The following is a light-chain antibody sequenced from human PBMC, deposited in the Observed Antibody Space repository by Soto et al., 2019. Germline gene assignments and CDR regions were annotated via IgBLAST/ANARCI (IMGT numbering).Light chain of an antibody. CDR2: KAS. CDR3: QQYSTYTPRT. V-gene: IGKV1-5*03. J-gene: IGKJ1*01. Sequence: DIQMTQSPSTLSASVGDRVTITCRAIQSISIWLAWYQQKPGKAPKILIYKASSLESGVPSRFSGSGSGTEFTLTISSLQPDDFATYYCQQYSTYTPRTFGQGTKVDIK. CDR1: QSISIW.